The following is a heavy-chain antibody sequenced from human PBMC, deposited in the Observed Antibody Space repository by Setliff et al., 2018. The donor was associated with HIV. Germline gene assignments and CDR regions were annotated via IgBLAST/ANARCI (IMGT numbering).Heavy chain of an antibody. J-gene: IGHJ6*03. CDR1: RSTFNSHT. Sequence: ASVKVSCKASRSTFNSHTINWVRQAPGQGLDWMGRIIPILGVANYAQRFQGKVTITADKSTSTAYMELTSLRFDDTAMYYCVRGVQSPPHYSYYYMDVWGEGTRGTVS. D-gene: IGHD3-3*01. CDR3: VRGVQSPPHYSYYYMDV. V-gene: IGHV1-69*02. CDR2: IIPILGVA.